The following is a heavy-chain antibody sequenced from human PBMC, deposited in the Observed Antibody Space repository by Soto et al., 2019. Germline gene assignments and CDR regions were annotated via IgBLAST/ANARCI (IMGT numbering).Heavy chain of an antibody. J-gene: IGHJ5*02. D-gene: IGHD1-26*01. CDR2: ISSGSDFI. CDR3: TRDQGGSYDSWFDP. V-gene: IGHV3-21*06. CDR1: FSMYS. Sequence: EVQVVESGGGLVKPGGSLRLSCNFSFSMYSMDWVRQAPGKGLEWVASISSGSDFIKYADSVKGRFTISRDNTKNSVSLQMSSLRVEDTAMYYYTRDQGGSYDSWFDPWGRGTLVTVSS.